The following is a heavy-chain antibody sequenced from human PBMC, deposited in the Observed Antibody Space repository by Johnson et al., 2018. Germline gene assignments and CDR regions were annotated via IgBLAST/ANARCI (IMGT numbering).Heavy chain of an antibody. CDR2: ISWNSGSI. J-gene: IGHJ6*02. V-gene: IGHV3-9*01. CDR1: GFTFDDYA. CDR3: AKDIGAANSYGMAV. D-gene: IGHD2-15*01. Sequence: VQLVQSGGGLVQPGRSLRLSCAASGFTFDDYAMHWVRQAPGKGLEWVSGISWNSGSIGYVDSVKGRFTISRDNAKNSLNLQMNSLRTDDTALYYCAKDIGAANSYGMAVWGQGTTVIVSS.